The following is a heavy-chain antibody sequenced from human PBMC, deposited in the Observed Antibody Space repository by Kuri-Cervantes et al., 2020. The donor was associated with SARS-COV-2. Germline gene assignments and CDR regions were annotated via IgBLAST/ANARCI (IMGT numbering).Heavy chain of an antibody. V-gene: IGHV3-66*02. Sequence: GESLKISCAASGFTVNNNYMAWVRQAPGKGLQWVPIVYGDGSTFYADSVKGRFTISRDNSKNTLFLQMNSLRIEDTALYYCARVGSGPGGVDHWGQGTLVTVSS. CDR1: GFTVNNNY. D-gene: IGHD6-19*01. CDR3: ARVGSGPGGVDH. CDR2: VYGDGST. J-gene: IGHJ4*02.